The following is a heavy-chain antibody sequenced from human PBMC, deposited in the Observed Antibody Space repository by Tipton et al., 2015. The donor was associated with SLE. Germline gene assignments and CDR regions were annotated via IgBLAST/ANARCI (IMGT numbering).Heavy chain of an antibody. CDR3: ARTVAGYWYFDL. CDR2: IYYSGST. Sequence: TLSLTCTVSGASISSHYWSWIRQPPGKGLEWIGYIYYSGSTNYNPSLKSRVTISVDTSKNQFSLKLSSVTAADTAVYYCARTVAGYWYFDLWGRGTLVTVSS. CDR1: GASISSHY. D-gene: IGHD6-19*01. J-gene: IGHJ2*01. V-gene: IGHV4-59*11.